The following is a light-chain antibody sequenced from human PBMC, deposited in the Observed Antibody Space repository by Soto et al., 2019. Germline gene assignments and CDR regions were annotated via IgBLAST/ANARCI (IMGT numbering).Light chain of an antibody. CDR3: ALYMGGGVWV. Sequence: QTVVTQEPSFSVSPGRTVTLTCGLSSGSVSTSYYPSWYQQTPGQAPRTLIYSTNTRSSGVPDRFSGSILGNKAALTITGAKAYDESDYYCALYMGGGVWVFGGGTKLTVL. V-gene: IGLV8-61*01. J-gene: IGLJ3*02. CDR2: STN. CDR1: SGSVSTSYY.